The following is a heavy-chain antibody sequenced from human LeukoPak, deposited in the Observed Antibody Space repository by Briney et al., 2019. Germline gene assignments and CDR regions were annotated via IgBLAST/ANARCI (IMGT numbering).Heavy chain of an antibody. V-gene: IGHV3-7*02. CDR3: ARGIRQVDY. Sequence: GGSLRLSCAASGFTFSIYWLNWVRQAPGKALEWVVNIKPDGSGQYCVASVTGRFSISRDNAKNTLYLQMNSLRAENTAVYYCARGIRQVDYWGQGTLVTVSS. D-gene: IGHD1-14*01. CDR2: IKPDGSGQ. CDR1: GFTFSIYW. J-gene: IGHJ4*02.